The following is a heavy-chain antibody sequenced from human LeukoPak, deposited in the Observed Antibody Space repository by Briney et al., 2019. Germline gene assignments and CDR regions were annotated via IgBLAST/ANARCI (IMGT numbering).Heavy chain of an antibody. J-gene: IGHJ4*02. V-gene: IGHV3-33*08. CDR1: GFTFSSYA. Sequence: PGRSLRLSCAASGFTFSSYAMHWVRQAPGKGLEWVAVIWYDGCNKYYADSVNGRFTISRDNSKNTLYLQMNSLRDDDTAVYYCVRDRGALQYFDYWGQGTLVTVSS. D-gene: IGHD5-24*01. CDR3: VRDRGALQYFDY. CDR2: IWYDGCNK.